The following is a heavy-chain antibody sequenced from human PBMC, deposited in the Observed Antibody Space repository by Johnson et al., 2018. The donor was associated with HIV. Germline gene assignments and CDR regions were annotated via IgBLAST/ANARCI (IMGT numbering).Heavy chain of an antibody. CDR3: AKDRSMDDAFDI. Sequence: VQLVESGGGLVKPGGSLRLSCAASGFTFSDYYMSWVCQAPGKGLEWVSVIYSGGSTYYADSVKGRFTISRDNSKNTLYLQMNSLRAEDTAVYYCAKDRSMDDAFDIWGQGTMVTVSS. V-gene: IGHV3-66*01. D-gene: IGHD1-26*01. CDR1: GFTFSDYY. J-gene: IGHJ3*02. CDR2: IYSGGST.